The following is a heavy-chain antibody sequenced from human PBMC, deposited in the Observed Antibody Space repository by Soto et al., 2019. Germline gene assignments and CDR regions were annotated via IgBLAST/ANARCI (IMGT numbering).Heavy chain of an antibody. Sequence: PGESLKIACKGSGYGFTSYWIGWVRQMPGKGLEWMGIIYPGDSNIRYSPSFQGQVTISADKSISTAYVQWSSLKESDTAMYHCARHRMSAFDRSELDYWGQGTLVTVPQ. CDR3: ARHRMSAFDRSELDY. J-gene: IGHJ4*02. D-gene: IGHD3-3*01. CDR1: GYGFTSYW. V-gene: IGHV5-51*01. CDR2: IYPGDSNI.